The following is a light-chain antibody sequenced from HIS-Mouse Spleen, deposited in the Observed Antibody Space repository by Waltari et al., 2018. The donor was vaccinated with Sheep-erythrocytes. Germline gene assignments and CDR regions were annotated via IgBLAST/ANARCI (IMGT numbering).Light chain of an antibody. CDR3: QQYNSYPLT. V-gene: IGKV1-5*03. Sequence: DIQMTQSPSTLSASVGDRVSITCRASQSISSWLAWYQQKPGKAPKLLIYKASSLESGVPSRFSGSGSGTEFTLTISCLQPDDFATYYCQQYNSYPLTVGGGTKVEIK. CDR1: QSISSW. CDR2: KAS. J-gene: IGKJ4*01.